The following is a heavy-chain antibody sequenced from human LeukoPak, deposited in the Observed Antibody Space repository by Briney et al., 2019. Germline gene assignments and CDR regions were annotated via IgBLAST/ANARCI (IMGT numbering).Heavy chain of an antibody. CDR1: GYSINNAHY. Sequence: TSETLSLTCAVSGYSINNAHYWAWIRQRPRKGLEWIGNISQSAIASYNPSLKSRVTISLDTSKNHFSLILRSATAADTAVYFCARASVEHSIVAGDYFDSWGQGTLVTVSS. J-gene: IGHJ4*02. V-gene: IGHV4-38-2*01. D-gene: IGHD2-15*01. CDR3: ARASVEHSIVAGDYFDS. CDR2: ISQSAIA.